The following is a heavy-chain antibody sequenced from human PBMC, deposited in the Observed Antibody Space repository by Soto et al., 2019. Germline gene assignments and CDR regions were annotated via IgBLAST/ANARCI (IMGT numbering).Heavy chain of an antibody. D-gene: IGHD4-17*01. V-gene: IGHV1-69*02. CDR2: IIPILGIA. J-gene: IGHJ6*02. Sequence: QVQLVQSGAEVKKPGSSVKVSCKASGGTFSSYTISWVRQAPGQGLEWMGRIIPILGIANYAQKFQGRVTITSDNSTSTAYRELSSLMSEDTAVYYCASGPYGDYYHYSMDGWGQGTTVTVSS. CDR3: ASGPYGDYYHYSMDG. CDR1: GGTFSSYT.